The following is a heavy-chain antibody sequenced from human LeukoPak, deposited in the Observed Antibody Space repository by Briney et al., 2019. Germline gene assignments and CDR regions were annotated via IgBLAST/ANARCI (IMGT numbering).Heavy chain of an antibody. CDR1: GGSISTYY. D-gene: IGHD5-18*01. V-gene: IGHV4-59*01. CDR3: ARDKAHSYGRYFDP. CDR2: ISNRNT. J-gene: IGHJ5*02. Sequence: SETLSLTCSVAGGSISTYYWNWIRQTPGKGLEWIGHISNRNTDYNPSLKSRVTISVDTSKNQFSLKLTSVTAADTAVYYCARDKAHSYGRYFDPWGQGALVIVSS.